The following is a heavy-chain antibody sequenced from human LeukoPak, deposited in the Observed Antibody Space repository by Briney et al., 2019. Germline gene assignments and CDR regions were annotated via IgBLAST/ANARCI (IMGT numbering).Heavy chain of an antibody. CDR2: ISSSSSIK. CDR3: ARLKGIAAAGRDY. Sequence: GGSLRLSCAASGLTLSDYSLNWVRQAPGKGLEWVSYISSSSSIKDYADSVKGRFTISRDNAKNSLHLQMNSLRAEDTAVYYCARLKGIAAAGRDYWGQGTLVTVSS. J-gene: IGHJ4*02. D-gene: IGHD6-13*01. V-gene: IGHV3-48*01. CDR1: GLTLSDYS.